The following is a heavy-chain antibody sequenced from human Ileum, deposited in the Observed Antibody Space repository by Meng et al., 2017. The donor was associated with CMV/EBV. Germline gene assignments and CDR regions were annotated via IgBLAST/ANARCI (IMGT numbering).Heavy chain of an antibody. CDR3: ARDPRYSDNWFRAGDFQQ. V-gene: IGHV1-18*01. Sequence: QGRLVQTGREVNKPGASVTVYCKDSGYPFSSVGISWVRQAPGQGLEWIGWTSTYNGDTNYAQNVQGRVSMTTDTSTNTVYMELRSLRSDDTAVYYCARDPRYSDNWFRAGDFQQWGQGTLVTVSS. D-gene: IGHD6-13*01. J-gene: IGHJ1*01. CDR2: TSTYNGDT. CDR1: GYPFSSVG.